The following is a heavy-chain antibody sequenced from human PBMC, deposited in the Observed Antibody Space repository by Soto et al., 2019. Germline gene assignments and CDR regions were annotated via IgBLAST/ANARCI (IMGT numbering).Heavy chain of an antibody. CDR1: GFTFSDYY. CDR2: ISSSGSTI. CDR3: ARDQMGGSGSYIPYYFDY. D-gene: IGHD3-10*01. J-gene: IGHJ4*02. Sequence: QVQLVESGGGLVKPGGSLRLSCAAFGFTFSDYYMSWIRQAPGKGLEWVSYISSSGSTIYYADSVKGRFTISRDNAKISLYLQMNSLRDEDTAVYYFARDQMGGSGSYIPYYFDYWGQGTLVTVSS. V-gene: IGHV3-11*01.